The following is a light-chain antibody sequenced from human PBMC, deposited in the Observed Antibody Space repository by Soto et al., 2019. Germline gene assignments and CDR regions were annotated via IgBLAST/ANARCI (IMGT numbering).Light chain of an antibody. CDR3: SSYTSDTTVL. J-gene: IGLJ2*01. Sequence: QSALTQPASVSGSPGQSITISCTGTSSDVGGYNYVSWYQQHPGKVPKLIIYEVSKRPSGVSNRFSGSKSGNTASLTISGLQGEDESHYYCSSYTSDTTVLFGGGTKVTVL. CDR1: SSDVGGYNY. CDR2: EVS. V-gene: IGLV2-14*01.